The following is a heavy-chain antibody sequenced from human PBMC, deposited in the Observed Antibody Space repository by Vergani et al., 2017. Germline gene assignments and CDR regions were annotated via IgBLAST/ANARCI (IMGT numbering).Heavy chain of an antibody. CDR3: ARGGGGNLWDYYYGMDV. V-gene: IGHV4-61*01. D-gene: IGHD4-23*01. Sequence: QVQLQESGPGLVKPSQTLSLTCTVSGGSISSGSYYWSWIRQPPGKGLEWIGYIYYSGSTNYNPSLKSRVTISVDTSKNQFSLKLSSVTAADTAVYYCARGGGGNLWDYYYGMDVWGQGTTVTVSS. CDR1: GGSISSGSYY. CDR2: IYYSGST. J-gene: IGHJ6*02.